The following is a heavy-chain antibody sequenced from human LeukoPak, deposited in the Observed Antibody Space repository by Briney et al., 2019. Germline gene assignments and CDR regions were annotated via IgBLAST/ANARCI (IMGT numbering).Heavy chain of an antibody. D-gene: IGHD3-10*01. V-gene: IGHV4-59*01. CDR1: GGSISSYY. CDR3: ARDLVVRGARYYYYYMDV. Sequence: SETLSLTCTVSGGSISSYYWSWIRQPPGKGLEGIGYIYYSGSTNYNPSLKSRVTISVDTSKNQFSLKLSSVTAADTAVYYCARDLVVRGARYYYYYMDVWGKGTTVTISS. J-gene: IGHJ6*03. CDR2: IYYSGST.